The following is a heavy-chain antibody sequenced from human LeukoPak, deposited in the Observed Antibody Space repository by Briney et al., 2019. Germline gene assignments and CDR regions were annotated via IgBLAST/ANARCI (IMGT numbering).Heavy chain of an antibody. CDR1: GFTFSSYA. CDR3: AKDPPSGPLLLDY. J-gene: IGHJ4*02. CDR2: ISGSGGST. Sequence: GGPLRLSCAASGFTFSSYAMSWVRQAPGKGLEWVSAISGSGGSTYCADSVKGRFTTSRDNPKNTLYMQRNSLRAEDTAVYYCAKDPPSGPLLLDYWGQGTLVTVSS. D-gene: IGHD1-26*01. V-gene: IGHV3-23*01.